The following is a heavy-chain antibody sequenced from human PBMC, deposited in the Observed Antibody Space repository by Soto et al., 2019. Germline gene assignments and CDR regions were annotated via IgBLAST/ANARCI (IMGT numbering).Heavy chain of an antibody. CDR1: GFTFSSYW. CDR2: IKQDGSEK. V-gene: IGHV3-7*01. CDR3: ARDYGGNEVDY. D-gene: IGHD4-17*01. J-gene: IGHJ4*02. Sequence: EVQLVESGGGLVQPGGSLRLSCAASGFTFSSYWMSWVRQAPGKGLEWVANIKQDGSEKYYVDSVKGRFTISRDNAKNARYMQMNSLRAEDTAVYYCARDYGGNEVDYWGQGTLVSVSS.